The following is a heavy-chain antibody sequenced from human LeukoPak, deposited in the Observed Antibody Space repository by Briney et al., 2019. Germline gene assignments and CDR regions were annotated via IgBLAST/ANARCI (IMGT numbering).Heavy chain of an antibody. CDR3: ASLLYCSGGSCYGDYFDY. J-gene: IGHJ4*02. D-gene: IGHD2-15*01. V-gene: IGHV4-31*03. Sequence: PSQTLSLTCTVSGGSISSGGYSWSWIRQHPGKGLEWIGYIYYSRSTYYNPSLKSRVTISVDTSKNQFSLKLSSVTAADTAVYYCASLLYCSGGSCYGDYFDYWGQGTLVTVSS. CDR1: GGSISSGGYS. CDR2: IYYSRST.